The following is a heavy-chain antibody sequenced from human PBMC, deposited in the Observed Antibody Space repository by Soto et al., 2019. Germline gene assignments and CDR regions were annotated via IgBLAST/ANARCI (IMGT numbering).Heavy chain of an antibody. Sequence: ASVKFSCKASGGTFSSYAISWVRQAPGQGLEWMGGIIPIFGTANYAQKFQGRVTITADESTSTAYMELSSLRSEDTAVYYCARPYSGYDWGSKYCSGGSCNSYYYGMDVWGQGTTVTVSS. CDR3: ARPYSGYDWGSKYCSGGSCNSYYYGMDV. CDR2: IIPIFGTA. D-gene: IGHD2-15*01. J-gene: IGHJ6*02. CDR1: GGTFSSYA. V-gene: IGHV1-69*13.